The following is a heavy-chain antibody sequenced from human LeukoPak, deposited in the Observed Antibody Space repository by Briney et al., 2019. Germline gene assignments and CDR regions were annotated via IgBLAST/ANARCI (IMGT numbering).Heavy chain of an antibody. CDR1: GYTFTSYY. J-gene: IGHJ4*02. CDR2: INPSGGST. V-gene: IGHV1-46*01. Sequence: ASVTVSFKASGYTFTSYYMHWVRQAPGQGLEWMGIINPSGGSTSYAQKFQGRVTMTRDTSTSTVYMELSSLRSEDTAVYYCASSYCGGDCYSYFDYWGQGTLVTVSS. D-gene: IGHD2-21*02. CDR3: ASSYCGGDCYSYFDY.